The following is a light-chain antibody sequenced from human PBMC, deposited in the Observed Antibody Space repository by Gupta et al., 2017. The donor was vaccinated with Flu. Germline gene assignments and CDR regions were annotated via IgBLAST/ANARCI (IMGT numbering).Light chain of an antibody. Sequence: DIQMTQSPSTLSASVGDRVTITCRASQSISSWLAWYQQKPGKAPKLLIYKASSLESGVPSRFSGSGSGTEFTLTISSLQPDDFATYYCQQDYSSPRTFGQGTKVEI. CDR2: KAS. V-gene: IGKV1-5*03. CDR1: QSISSW. CDR3: QQDYSSPRT. J-gene: IGKJ1*01.